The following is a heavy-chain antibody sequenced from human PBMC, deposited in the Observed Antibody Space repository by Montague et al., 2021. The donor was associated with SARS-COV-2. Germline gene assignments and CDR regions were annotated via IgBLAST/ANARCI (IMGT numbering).Heavy chain of an antibody. J-gene: IGHJ6*02. D-gene: IGHD3-16*01. CDR2: INSDGSST. CDR3: AKLGLGPVYGMDA. CDR1: GFTFSSYW. V-gene: IGHV3-74*01. Sequence: YRRLSCAASGFTFSSYWMHWVRQAPGKGLVWVSRINSDGSSTSYADSVKGRLTISRDNAKNTLYLQMNSLRAEDTAVYYCAKLGLGPVYGMDAWGQGTTVTVSS.